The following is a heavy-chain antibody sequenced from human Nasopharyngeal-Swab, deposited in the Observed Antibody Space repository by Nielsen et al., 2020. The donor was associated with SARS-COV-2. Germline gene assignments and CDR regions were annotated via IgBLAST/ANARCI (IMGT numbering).Heavy chain of an antibody. V-gene: IGHV4-39*07. J-gene: IGHJ6*02. D-gene: IGHD2-15*01. Sequence: WIRQPPGKGLEWIGSIYYSGSTNYNPSLKSRVTISVDKSKNQFSLKLSSVTAADTAVYYCARALGYCSGGSCPLWYYGMDVWGQGTTVTVSS. CDR3: ARALGYCSGGSCPLWYYGMDV. CDR2: IYYSGST.